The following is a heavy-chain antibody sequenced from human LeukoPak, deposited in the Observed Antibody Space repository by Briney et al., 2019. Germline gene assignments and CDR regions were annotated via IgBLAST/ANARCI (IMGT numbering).Heavy chain of an antibody. CDR2: IKQDGSEK. CDR3: ARARRYLGYCSGGSCYGYFDY. CDR1: GFTFSSYW. D-gene: IGHD2-15*01. V-gene: IGHV3-7*01. J-gene: IGHJ4*02. Sequence: GGSLRLSCAASGFTFSSYWMSWVRQAPGKGLEWVANIKQDGSEKYYVDSVKGRFTISRDNAKNSLYLQMNSLRAGDTAVYYCARARRYLGYCSGGSCYGYFDYWGQGTLVTVSS.